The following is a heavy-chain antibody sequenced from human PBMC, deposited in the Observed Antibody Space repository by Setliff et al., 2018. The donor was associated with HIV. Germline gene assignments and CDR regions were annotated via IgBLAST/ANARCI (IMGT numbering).Heavy chain of an antibody. D-gene: IGHD6-19*01. CDR2: IIPMFGTA. J-gene: IGHJ6*03. CDR3: AKGSFDSSGWAHYYYYYMDV. V-gene: IGHV1-69*06. CDR1: GYTFTTYG. Sequence: SVKVSCKASGYTFTTYGISWVRQAPGHGLEWMGGIIPMFGTANYAQKFRGRFTLAADKSTSTAYMELNSLRSEDTAVYYCAKGSFDSSGWAHYYYYYMDVWGKGTTVTVSS.